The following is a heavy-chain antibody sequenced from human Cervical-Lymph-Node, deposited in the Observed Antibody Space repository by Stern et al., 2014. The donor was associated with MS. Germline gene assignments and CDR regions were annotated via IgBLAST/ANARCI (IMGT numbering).Heavy chain of an antibody. CDR2: IIPIFGTA. D-gene: IGHD1-26*01. J-gene: IGHJ6*02. Sequence: QVQLVESGAEVKKPGSSVKVSCKASGGTFSSYAISCVRQAPGKGLEGMGGIIPIFGTANYAQKFQGRVTITADESTSTAYMELSSLRSEDTAVYYCARGELKEGLVRGMDVWGQGTTVTVSS. CDR1: GGTFSSYA. V-gene: IGHV1-69*01. CDR3: ARGELKEGLVRGMDV.